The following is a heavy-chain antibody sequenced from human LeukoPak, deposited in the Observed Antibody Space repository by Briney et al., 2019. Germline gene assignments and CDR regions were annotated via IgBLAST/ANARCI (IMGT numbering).Heavy chain of an antibody. D-gene: IGHD5-12*01. CDR1: GDSVSSNSAA. CDR2: TYYRSKWYN. J-gene: IGHJ3*02. CDR3: ARNSGYDLLEAFDI. Sequence: SQTLSLTCAISGDSVSSNSAAWNWIRRSPSRGLEWLGRTYYRSKWYNDYAVSVKSRITINPDTSKNQFSLQLNSVTPEDTAVYYCARNSGYDLLEAFDIWGQGTMVTVSS. V-gene: IGHV6-1*01.